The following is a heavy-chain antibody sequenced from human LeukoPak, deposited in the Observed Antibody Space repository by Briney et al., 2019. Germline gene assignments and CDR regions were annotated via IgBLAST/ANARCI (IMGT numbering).Heavy chain of an antibody. Sequence: GGSLRLSCAASGFNFNNYNMNWVRQAPGKALEWVSSITSSGTYIFYADSVKGRFTISRDNAKNSLYLQLNTLGPEDTAVYYCARDQSSVAGTTYNWFDPWGQGTLVTVSS. V-gene: IGHV3-21*01. J-gene: IGHJ5*02. CDR2: ITSSGTYI. CDR1: GFNFNNYN. D-gene: IGHD6-19*01. CDR3: ARDQSSVAGTTYNWFDP.